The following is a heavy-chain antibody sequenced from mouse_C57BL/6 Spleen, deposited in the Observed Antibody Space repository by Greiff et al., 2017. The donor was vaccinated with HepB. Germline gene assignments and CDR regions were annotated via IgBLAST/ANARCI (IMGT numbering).Heavy chain of an antibody. CDR3: ARYGYGFYYAMDY. D-gene: IGHD2-2*01. CDR2: ISGGGGNT. Sequence: EVKVVESGGGLVKPGGSLKLSCAASGFTFSSYTMSWVRQTPEKRLEWVATISGGGGNTYYPDSVKGRFTISRDNAKNTLDLQMSSLRSEDTALYYCARYGYGFYYAMDYWGQGTSVTVSS. CDR1: GFTFSSYT. J-gene: IGHJ4*01. V-gene: IGHV5-9*01.